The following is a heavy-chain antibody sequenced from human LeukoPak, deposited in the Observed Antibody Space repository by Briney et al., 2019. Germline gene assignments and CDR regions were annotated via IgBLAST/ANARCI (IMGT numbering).Heavy chain of an antibody. J-gene: IGHJ4*02. Sequence: GGSLRLSCAASGFTFGGYAMSWFRQAPGKGLEWVGFIRSKAYGGTTEYAASVKGRFTISRDDSKSIAYLQMNSLKTEDTAVYYCTRAPVDTVSGYYFDYWGQGTLVTVSS. V-gene: IGHV3-49*03. D-gene: IGHD5-18*01. CDR1: GFTFGGYA. CDR2: IRSKAYGGTT. CDR3: TRAPVDTVSGYYFDY.